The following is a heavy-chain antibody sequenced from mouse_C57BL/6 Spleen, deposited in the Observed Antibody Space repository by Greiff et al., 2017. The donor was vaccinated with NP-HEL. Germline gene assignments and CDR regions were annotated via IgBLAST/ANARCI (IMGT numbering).Heavy chain of an antibody. D-gene: IGHD2-4*01. J-gene: IGHJ3*01. CDR1: GYTFTSYW. CDR2: IHPSDSDT. CDR3: APMLYDYDEGFAY. Sequence: QVQLKQPGAELVKPGASVKVSCKASGYTFTSYWMHWVKQRPGQGLEWIGRIHPSDSDTNYNQKFKGKATLTVDKSSSTAYMQLSSLTSEDSAVYYCAPMLYDYDEGFAYWGQGTLVTVSA. V-gene: IGHV1-74*01.